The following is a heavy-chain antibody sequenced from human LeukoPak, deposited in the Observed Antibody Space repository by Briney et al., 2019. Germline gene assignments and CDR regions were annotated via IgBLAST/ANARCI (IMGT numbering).Heavy chain of an antibody. CDR1: GYTFTSYG. CDR2: ISAYNGNT. D-gene: IGHD6-19*01. J-gene: IGHJ4*02. Sequence: ASVTVSCKASGYTFTSYGISWVRQAPGQGLEWMGWISAYNGNTNYAQKLQGRVTMTTDTSTSTAYMELRSLRSEDTAVYYCARDPNLLYSSGWPAYYFDYWGQGTLVTVSS. V-gene: IGHV1-18*01. CDR3: ARDPNLLYSSGWPAYYFDY.